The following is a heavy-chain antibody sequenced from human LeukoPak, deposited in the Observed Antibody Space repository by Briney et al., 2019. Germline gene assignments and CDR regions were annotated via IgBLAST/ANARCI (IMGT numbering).Heavy chain of an antibody. CDR1: GFSFSDCS. V-gene: IGHV3-69-1*01. Sequence: PGGSLRLSCAASGFSFSDCSMSWVRQAPGKGLEWVSTISRTGNIYYPDPVKGRFTISRDNAKKSLFLQMNSLRAEDTAVYYCARDSVARSRDCWGQGTLVTVSA. D-gene: IGHD5/OR15-5a*01. J-gene: IGHJ4*02. CDR2: ISRTGNI. CDR3: ARDSVARSRDC.